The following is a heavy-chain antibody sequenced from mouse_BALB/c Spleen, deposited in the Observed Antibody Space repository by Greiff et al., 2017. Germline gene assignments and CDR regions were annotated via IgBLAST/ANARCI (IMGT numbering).Heavy chain of an antibody. J-gene: IGHJ4*01. Sequence: LVESGAELMKPGASVKISCKATGYTFSSYWIEWVKQRPGHGLEWIGEILPGSGSTNYNEKFKGKATFTADTSSNTAYMQLSSLTSEDSAVYYCARSGNYEDYAMDYWGQGTSVTVSS. D-gene: IGHD2-1*01. V-gene: IGHV1-9*01. CDR3: ARSGNYEDYAMDY. CDR2: ILPGSGST. CDR1: GYTFSSYW.